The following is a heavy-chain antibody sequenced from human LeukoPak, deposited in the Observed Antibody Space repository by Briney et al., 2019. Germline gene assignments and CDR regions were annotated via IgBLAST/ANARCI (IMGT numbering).Heavy chain of an antibody. CDR1: GFTFSSYA. D-gene: IGHD5-24*01. CDR2: ISYDGSNK. CDR3: AKSGYNRFDY. Sequence: GGSLRLSCAASGFTFSSYAMHWVRQAPGKGLEWVAVISYDGSNKYYADSVKGRFTISRDDSKNTLYLQMNSLIAEDTAVYYCAKSGYNRFDYWGQGTRVTVSS. J-gene: IGHJ4*02. V-gene: IGHV3-30*04.